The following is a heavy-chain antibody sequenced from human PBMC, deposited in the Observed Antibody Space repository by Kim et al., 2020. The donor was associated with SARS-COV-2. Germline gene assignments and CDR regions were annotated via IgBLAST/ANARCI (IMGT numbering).Heavy chain of an antibody. CDR2: IDPSDSYT. V-gene: IGHV5-10-1*01. D-gene: IGHD3-10*01. CDR3: ARHQWLYYGSGNWFDP. Sequence: GESLKISCKGSGYSFTSYWISWVRQMPGKGLEWMGRIDPSDSYTNYSPSFQGHVTISADKSISTAYLQWSSLKASDTAMYYCARHQWLYYGSGNWFDPWGQGTLVTVSS. CDR1: GYSFTSYW. J-gene: IGHJ5*02.